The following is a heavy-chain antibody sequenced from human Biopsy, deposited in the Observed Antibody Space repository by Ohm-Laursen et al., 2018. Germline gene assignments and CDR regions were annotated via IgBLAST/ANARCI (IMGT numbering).Heavy chain of an antibody. V-gene: IGHV1-8*01. D-gene: IGHD2-2*01. CDR2: VNPVSKNT. Sequence: ASVKVSCKTCGYTFTSYDISWVRQVSGQGLEWIGWVNPVSKNTVSVKDFRGRVTLTGDTSSSTSYMELRSLTSKDTAIYYCARAVRNQMLSTVWGQGTAVTVSS. CDR3: ARAVRNQMLSTV. J-gene: IGHJ6*02. CDR1: GYTFTSYD.